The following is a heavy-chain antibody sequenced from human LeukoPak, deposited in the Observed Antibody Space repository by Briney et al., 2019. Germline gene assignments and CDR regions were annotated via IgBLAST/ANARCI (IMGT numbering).Heavy chain of an antibody. CDR2: INPNSGGT. Sequence: ASVKVSCKASGYTLTAYYMHWVRQAPGQGLECMGWINPNSGGTNYAQNFQGRVTMTTDTSISTAYMELSGLTSDDRAVYYCARDRWGRGDFDYWGQGTLVTVSP. CDR3: ARDRWGRGDFDY. D-gene: IGHD7-27*01. J-gene: IGHJ4*02. CDR1: GYTLTAYY. V-gene: IGHV1-2*02.